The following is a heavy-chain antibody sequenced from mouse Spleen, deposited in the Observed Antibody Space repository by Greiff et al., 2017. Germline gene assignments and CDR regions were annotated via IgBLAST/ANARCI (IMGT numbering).Heavy chain of an antibody. CDR2: IYPGSGST. V-gene: IGHV1S22*01. J-gene: IGHJ1*01. Sequence: LQQPGSELVRPGASVKLSCKASGYTFTSYWMHWVKQRPGQGLEWIGNIYPGSGSTNYDEKFKSKATLTVDTSSSTAYMQLSSLTYEDSAVYYCARYSYYSYNWYFDVWGAGTTVTVSS. CDR3: ARYSYYSYNWYFDV. D-gene: IGHD2-12*01. CDR1: GYTFTSYW.